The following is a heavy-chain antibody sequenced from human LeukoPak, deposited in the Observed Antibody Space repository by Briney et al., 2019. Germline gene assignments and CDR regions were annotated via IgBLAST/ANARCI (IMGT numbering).Heavy chain of an antibody. Sequence: SETLSLTCTVSGYSISSGYYWGWIRQTPGKGLEWIGYIYHGGRTDYNPSLKSRVTISVDTSKNQFSLKLTSVTAADTAVYYCARAHRLVLHYFDSWGQGTLVTVSS. V-gene: IGHV4-38-2*02. D-gene: IGHD2-15*01. CDR1: GYSISSGYY. CDR2: IYHGGRT. J-gene: IGHJ4*02. CDR3: ARAHRLVLHYFDS.